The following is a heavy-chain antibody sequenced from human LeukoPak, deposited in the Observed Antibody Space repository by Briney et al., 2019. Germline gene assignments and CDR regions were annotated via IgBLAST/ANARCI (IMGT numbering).Heavy chain of an antibody. CDR2: IKEDGSEK. CDR3: ARDGHYQVIMDV. CDR1: GFTFSRYW. Sequence: SGGSLRLSCVASGFTFSRYWMSWVRQAPGNGLEWVANIKEDGSEKYYVDSMKGRFTISRDNAKNSLYLQMNSLRAEDTAVYYCARDGHYQVIMDVWGKGTTVTVSS. V-gene: IGHV3-7*01. D-gene: IGHD3-22*01. J-gene: IGHJ6*04.